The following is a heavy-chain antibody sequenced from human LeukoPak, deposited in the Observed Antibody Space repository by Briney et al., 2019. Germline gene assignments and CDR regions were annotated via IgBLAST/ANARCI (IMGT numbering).Heavy chain of an antibody. CDR2: IRYDGSNK. CDR3: AKAHYGDERHFDY. V-gene: IGHV3-30*02. CDR1: GFTFSSYG. Sequence: PGGSLRLSCAASGFTFSSYGMHWVRQAPGKGLEWVAFIRYDGSNKYYADSVKGRFTISRDNSKNTLYLQMNSLRAEDTAVYYCAKAHYGDERHFDYWGQGTLVTVSS. D-gene: IGHD4-17*01. J-gene: IGHJ4*02.